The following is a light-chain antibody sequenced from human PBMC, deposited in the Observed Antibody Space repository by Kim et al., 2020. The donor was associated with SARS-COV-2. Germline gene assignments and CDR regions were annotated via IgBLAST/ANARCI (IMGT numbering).Light chain of an antibody. CDR3: QQYDYFPPS. CDR1: QSVNRN. J-gene: IGKJ2*03. V-gene: IGKV3-15*01. Sequence: SVSPGESAALSGRASQSVNRNFAWYQQTPGQAPRLLIYDASTRATGIPAMFSGSASGTEFTLTISSLQPEDFVVYYCQQYDYFPPSFGQGTKLEI. CDR2: DAS.